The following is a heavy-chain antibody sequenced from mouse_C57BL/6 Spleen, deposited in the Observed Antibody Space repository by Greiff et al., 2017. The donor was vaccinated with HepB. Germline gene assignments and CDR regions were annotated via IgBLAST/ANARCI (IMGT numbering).Heavy chain of an antibody. Sequence: VQLQQPGAELVMPGASVKLSCKASGYTFTSYWMHWVKQRPGQGLEWIGEIDPSDSYTNYNQKFKGKSTLTVDKSSSTAYMQLSSLTSEDAAVYYYARRGILPSMDYWGQGTSVTVSS. J-gene: IGHJ4*01. CDR2: IDPSDSYT. D-gene: IGHD5-5*01. CDR1: GYTFTSYW. V-gene: IGHV1-69*01. CDR3: ARRGILPSMDY.